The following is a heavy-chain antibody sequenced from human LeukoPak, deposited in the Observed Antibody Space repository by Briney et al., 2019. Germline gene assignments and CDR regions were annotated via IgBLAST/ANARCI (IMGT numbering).Heavy chain of an antibody. Sequence: SETLSLTCTVTGGSISYYYWSWIRQSPGKGLQWVGYIYYSGSTKYNPSLRSRVTISVDTSKNQFSLKLSSVTAADTAVYYCTRGGDDWYAFDIWGQGRMVTVSS. CDR2: IYYSGST. D-gene: IGHD3-9*01. V-gene: IGHV4-59*01. J-gene: IGHJ3*02. CDR1: GGSISYYY. CDR3: TRGGDDWYAFDI.